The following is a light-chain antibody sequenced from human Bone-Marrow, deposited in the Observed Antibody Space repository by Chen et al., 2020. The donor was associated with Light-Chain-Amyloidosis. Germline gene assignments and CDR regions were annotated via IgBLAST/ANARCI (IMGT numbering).Light chain of an antibody. CDR1: NIGSTS. V-gene: IGLV3-21*02. CDR3: QVWDRSSDRPV. Sequence: SYVRNQTSSVSVAPGQTAPIACGGNNIGSTSVHWYQQTPGQATLLVVYDDSDRPSGIPERLSGSNSGNTATLTISRVEAGDEADYYCQVWDRSSDRPVFGGGTKLTVL. J-gene: IGLJ3*02. CDR2: DDS.